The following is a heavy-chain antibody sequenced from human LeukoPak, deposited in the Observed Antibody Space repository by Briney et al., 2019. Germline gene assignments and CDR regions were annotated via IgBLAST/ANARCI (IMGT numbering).Heavy chain of an antibody. V-gene: IGHV3-21*01. J-gene: IGHJ4*02. CDR2: ISSSSSYI. CDR3: ASRGLTEFHYFDF. D-gene: IGHD3-10*01. Sequence: PGGSLRLSCAASGFTFSSYSMNWVRQAPGKGLEWVSSISSSSSYIYYGDSVKGRFTISRDNAKNSLSLQMNSLRAEDTAVYYCASRGLTEFHYFDFWGPGTLVTVSS. CDR1: GFTFSSYS.